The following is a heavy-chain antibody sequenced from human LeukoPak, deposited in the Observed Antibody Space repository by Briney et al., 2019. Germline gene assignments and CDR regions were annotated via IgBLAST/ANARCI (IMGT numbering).Heavy chain of an antibody. J-gene: IGHJ6*02. Sequence: WVRQPPGKGLEWIGSIHYSGSTYYNPSLKSRVTISVDTSKNQVSLKLSSVIAADTAVYYCARRVVQAGMDVWGQGTTVTVSS. V-gene: IGHV4-39*01. D-gene: IGHD6-6*01. CDR3: ARRVVQAGMDV. CDR2: IHYSGST.